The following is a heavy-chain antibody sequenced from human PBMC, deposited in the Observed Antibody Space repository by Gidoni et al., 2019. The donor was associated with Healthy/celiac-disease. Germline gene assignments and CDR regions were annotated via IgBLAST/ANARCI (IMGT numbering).Heavy chain of an antibody. J-gene: IGHJ4*02. Sequence: QVQLVQSGAEVKKPGSSVTVSCQASGGTFSSYAISWVRQAPGQGLEWMGGIIPILGTANYAQKFQGRVTITADESTSTAYMELSSLRSEDTAVYYCAREMGYSGYDYSDYWGQGTLVTVSS. CDR2: IIPILGTA. V-gene: IGHV1-69*01. CDR1: GGTFSSYA. CDR3: AREMGYSGYDYSDY. D-gene: IGHD5-12*01.